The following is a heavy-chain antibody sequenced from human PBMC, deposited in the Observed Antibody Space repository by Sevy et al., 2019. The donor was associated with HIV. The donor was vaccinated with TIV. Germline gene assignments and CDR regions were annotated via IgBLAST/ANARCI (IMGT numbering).Heavy chain of an antibody. J-gene: IGHJ6*02. V-gene: IGHV3-53*01. CDR2: IYDGGST. Sequence: GGSLRLSCSASGFTVSGVHMTWVRQASGKGLEWVSVIYDGGSTYYAGSGKGRFIISRDNSKNNLYLQMNSLRVEDTAVYYCARWYFKMDVWGQGATVTVSS. CDR3: ARWYFKMDV. D-gene: IGHD6-13*01. CDR1: GFTVSGVH.